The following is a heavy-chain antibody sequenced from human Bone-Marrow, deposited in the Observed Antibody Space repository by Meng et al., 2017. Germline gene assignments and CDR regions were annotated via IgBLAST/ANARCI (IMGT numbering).Heavy chain of an antibody. CDR1: GLSFTDAW. J-gene: IGHJ4*02. V-gene: IGHV3-15*01. D-gene: IGHD3-16*01. CDR3: ARDIWGYATSFDY. CDR2: IKSNTDGGTA. Sequence: GESLKISCVASGLSFTDAWMSWVRQAPGKGLEWVGRIKSNTDGGTAEYAAPVTGRFTISRDDSKSTLYLQMNSLRAEDTAVYYCARDIWGYATSFDYWGQGTLVTVSS.